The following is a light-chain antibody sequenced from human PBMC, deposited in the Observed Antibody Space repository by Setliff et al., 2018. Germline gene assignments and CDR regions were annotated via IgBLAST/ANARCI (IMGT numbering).Light chain of an antibody. J-gene: IGLJ1*01. CDR3: CSYAGSYPYV. V-gene: IGLV2-11*01. CDR1: SSDVGGYNY. CDR2: DVS. Sequence: SVLTQPRSVSGSPGQSVTISCTGTSSDVGGYNYVSWYQQYPGKAPKLMIYDVSKRPSGVPDRFSGSKSGNTASLTSSGLQAEDEADYYCCSYAGSYPYVFGTGTKVTVL.